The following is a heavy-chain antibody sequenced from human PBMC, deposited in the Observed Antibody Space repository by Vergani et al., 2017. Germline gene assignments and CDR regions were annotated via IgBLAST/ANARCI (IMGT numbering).Heavy chain of an antibody. CDR2: IIPIFGTA. CDR3: ARANHYYDSSGYAEFDY. J-gene: IGHJ4*02. D-gene: IGHD3-22*01. CDR1: GDTFSSYA. Sequence: QVQLVQSGAEVKKPGSSVKVSCKASGDTFSSYAISWVRQAPGQGLEWMGGIIPIFGTANYAQKFQGRVTITADESTSTAYMELSSLRSEDTAVYYCARANHYYDSSGYAEFDYWGQGTLVTVSS. V-gene: IGHV1-69*12.